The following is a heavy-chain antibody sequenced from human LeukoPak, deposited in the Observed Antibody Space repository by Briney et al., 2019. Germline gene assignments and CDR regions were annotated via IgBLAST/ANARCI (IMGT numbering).Heavy chain of an antibody. CDR1: GFTFSTYA. Sequence: PGRSLRLSCAASGFTFSTYAMHWVRQAPGEGLEWVAVISFDGSNKFYADSVKGRFTISRDNSRSTLYLQMNSLRAEDTAVYYCARGGQGSSTFYFDYWGQGTLVTVSS. CDR3: ARGGQGSSTFYFDY. CDR2: ISFDGSNK. V-gene: IGHV3-30*14. D-gene: IGHD6-13*01. J-gene: IGHJ4*02.